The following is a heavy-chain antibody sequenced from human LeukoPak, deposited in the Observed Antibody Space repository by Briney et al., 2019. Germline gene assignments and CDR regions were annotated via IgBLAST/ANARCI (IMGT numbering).Heavy chain of an antibody. V-gene: IGHV3-21*01. CDR2: ISSSSSYI. J-gene: IGHJ4*02. CDR3: ARGAAAGTNPDY. D-gene: IGHD6-13*01. Sequence: GGSLRLYCAASGFTFSSYSMNWVRQAPGKGLEWASSISSSSSYIYYADSVKGRFTISRDNAKNSLYLQMNSLRAEDTAVYYCARGAAAGTNPDYWGQGTLVTVSS. CDR1: GFTFSSYS.